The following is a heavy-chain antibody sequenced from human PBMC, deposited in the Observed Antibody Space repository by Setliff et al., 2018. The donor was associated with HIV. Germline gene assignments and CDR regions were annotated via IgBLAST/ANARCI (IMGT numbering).Heavy chain of an antibody. J-gene: IGHJ3*01. CDR2: INLVTGKT. Sequence: ASVKVSCKTSGYTFTQSHDLHWVRQVPGQGPEWMGWINLVTGKTAYLQKFQGRVIITRDTSASTAFMEMSSLRSEDTAVYYCATGRHYYDSSDYPANPFDVWGQGTLVTVSS. CDR1: GYTFTQSHD. V-gene: IGHV1-3*01. CDR3: ATGRHYYDSSDYPANPFDV. D-gene: IGHD3-22*01.